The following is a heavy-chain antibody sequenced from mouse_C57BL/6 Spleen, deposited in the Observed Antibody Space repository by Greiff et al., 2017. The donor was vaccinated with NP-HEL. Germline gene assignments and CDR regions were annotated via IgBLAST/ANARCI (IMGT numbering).Heavy chain of an antibody. V-gene: IGHV1-80*01. Sequence: VQLKQSGAELVKPGASVKISCKASGYAFSSYWMNWVKQRPGKGLEWIGQIYPGDGDTNYNGKFKGKATLTADKSSSTAYMQLSSLTSEDSAVYFCARDWDYDGWFAYWGQGTLVTVSA. CDR3: ARDWDYDGWFAY. CDR2: IYPGDGDT. D-gene: IGHD2-4*01. CDR1: GYAFSSYW. J-gene: IGHJ3*01.